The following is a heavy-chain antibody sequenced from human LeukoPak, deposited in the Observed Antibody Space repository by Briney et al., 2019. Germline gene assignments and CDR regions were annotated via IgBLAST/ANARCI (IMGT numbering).Heavy chain of an antibody. CDR2: ISAYNGNT. Sequence: ASVKVSCKASGYTFSNYGISWVRQAPGQGLEWMGWISAYNGNTNYAQKLQGRVTMTTDTSTSTAYMELRSLRSDDTAVYYCARLDYYDSSGYPGYWGQGTLVTVSS. CDR1: GYTFSNYG. CDR3: ARLDYYDSSGYPGY. V-gene: IGHV1-18*01. J-gene: IGHJ4*02. D-gene: IGHD3-22*01.